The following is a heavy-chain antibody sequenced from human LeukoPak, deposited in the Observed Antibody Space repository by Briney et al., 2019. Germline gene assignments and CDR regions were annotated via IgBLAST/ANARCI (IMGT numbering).Heavy chain of an antibody. CDR1: GGTFSSYA. CDR3: ARVVRPMSIDY. D-gene: IGHD3-10*01. CDR2: ISAYNGNT. V-gene: IGHV1-18*01. Sequence: ASVKVSCKASGGTFSSYAISWVRQAPGQGLEWMGWISAYNGNTNYAQKLQGRVTMTTDTSTSTAYMELRSLRSDDTAVYYCARVVRPMSIDYWGQGTLVTVSS. J-gene: IGHJ4*02.